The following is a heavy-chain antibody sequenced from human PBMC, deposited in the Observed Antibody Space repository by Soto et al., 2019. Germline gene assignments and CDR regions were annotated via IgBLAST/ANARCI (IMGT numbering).Heavy chain of an antibody. J-gene: IGHJ6*03. CDR1: GGSISTSRNF. CDR2: MYYSGST. CDR3: VRGDTYFYYMDV. D-gene: IGHD5-18*01. Sequence: QFHLQESGPGLVKPAETLSLTCSVSGGSISTSRNFWGWIRQPPGKGLEWIGSMYYSGSTYYNPSPKSRLTISADTSKNQFSLNLNSVTAADTAMYYCVRGDTYFYYMDVWGTGTTVTVSS. V-gene: IGHV4-39*01.